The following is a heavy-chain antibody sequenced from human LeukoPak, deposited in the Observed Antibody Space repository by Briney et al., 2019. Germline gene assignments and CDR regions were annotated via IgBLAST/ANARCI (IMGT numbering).Heavy chain of an antibody. CDR1: GFTFSSFA. Sequence: GGSLRLSCAASGFTFSSFAMHWVRQAPGKGLEWVALISYDGSKKYYADSVKGRFTISRDNSKDTLFLQMNSLRSEDTAVYYCARDRGMTTNSFDYWGQGTLVTVSS. CDR2: ISYDGSKK. D-gene: IGHD4-11*01. CDR3: ARDRGMTTNSFDY. V-gene: IGHV3-30*04. J-gene: IGHJ4*02.